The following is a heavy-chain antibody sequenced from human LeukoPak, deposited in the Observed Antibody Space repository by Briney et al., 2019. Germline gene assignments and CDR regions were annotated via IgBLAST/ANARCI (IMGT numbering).Heavy chain of an antibody. CDR2: FDPVDGET. CDR1: GYTLTELS. J-gene: IGHJ4*02. V-gene: IGHV1-24*01. CDR3: ATVSEEGSSWFLGY. D-gene: IGHD6-13*01. Sequence: ASVKVSCKVSGYTLTELSMHWVRQAPGKGLEWMGGFDPVDGETIYAQKFQGRVTMTEDTSTDTAYMELSSLRSEDTAVYYCATVSEEGSSWFLGYWGQGTLVTVSS.